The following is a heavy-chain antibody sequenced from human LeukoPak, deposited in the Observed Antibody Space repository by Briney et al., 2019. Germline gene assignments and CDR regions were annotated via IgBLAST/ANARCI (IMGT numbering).Heavy chain of an antibody. CDR1: GFTFSSYA. V-gene: IGHV3-21*01. CDR3: ARGQGYFDWLPCH. J-gene: IGHJ4*02. Sequence: GGSLRLSCAASGFTFSSYAMSWVRQAPGKGLEWVSSISSSSSYIYYADSVKGRFTISRDNAKNSLYLQMSSLRAEDTSVYYCARGQGYFDWLPCHWGQGTLVTVSA. CDR2: ISSSSSYI. D-gene: IGHD3-9*01.